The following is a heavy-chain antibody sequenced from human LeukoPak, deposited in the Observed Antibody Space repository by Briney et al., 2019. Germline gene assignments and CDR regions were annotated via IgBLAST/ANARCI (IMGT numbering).Heavy chain of an antibody. CDR3: ARDRPRHIVVVVAASRSWFDP. D-gene: IGHD2-15*01. J-gene: IGHJ5*02. CDR2: INHSGST. CDR1: GGSFSGYY. V-gene: IGHV4-34*01. Sequence: SETLSLTCAVYGGSFSGYYWSWIRQPPGKGLERIGEINHSGSTNYNPSLKSRVTISVDTSKNQFSLKLSSVTAADTAVYYCARDRPRHIVVVVAASRSWFDPWGQGTLVTVSS.